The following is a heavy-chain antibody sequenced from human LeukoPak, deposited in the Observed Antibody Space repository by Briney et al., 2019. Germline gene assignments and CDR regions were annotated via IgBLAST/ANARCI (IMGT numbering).Heavy chain of an antibody. V-gene: IGHV1-2*02. Sequence: ASVKVSCKASGYTFTGYYFHWVRQAPGQGLEWMGWINPNTAGTNYAQKFLGRVTLTWDTSISTAYMELNRLTSDDTAVYLCATSAGDYKAGYYYYLGGWGKGTSVTVSS. CDR3: ATSAGDYKAGYYYYLGG. CDR1: GYTFTGYY. D-gene: IGHD4-17*01. J-gene: IGHJ6*03. CDR2: INPNTAGT.